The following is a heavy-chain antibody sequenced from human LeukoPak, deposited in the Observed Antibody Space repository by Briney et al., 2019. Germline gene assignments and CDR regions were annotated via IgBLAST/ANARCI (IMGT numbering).Heavy chain of an antibody. D-gene: IGHD5-24*01. Sequence: ASVKVSCKASGGTFSSYAISWVRQAPGQRLEWMGSIIPIIGIANYAQKFQGRVTITADKSTSTAYMELSSLRSEDTAVYYCARHPEVEMATITFTDYWGQGTLVTVSS. J-gene: IGHJ4*02. CDR2: IIPIIGIA. V-gene: IGHV1-69*04. CDR3: ARHPEVEMATITFTDY. CDR1: GGTFSSYA.